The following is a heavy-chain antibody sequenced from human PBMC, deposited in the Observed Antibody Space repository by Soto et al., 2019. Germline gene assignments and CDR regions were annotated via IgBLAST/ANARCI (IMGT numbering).Heavy chain of an antibody. V-gene: IGHV3-23*01. CDR3: AKGTDCSGGSCYSEENAFDI. J-gene: IGHJ3*02. CDR2: ISGSGGST. CDR1: GFTFSSYA. D-gene: IGHD2-15*01. Sequence: GGSLRLSCAASGFTFSSYAMSWVRQAPGKGLEWVSAISGSGGSTYYADSVKGRFTISRDNSKNTLYLQMNSLRAEDTAVYYCAKGTDCSGGSCYSEENAFDIWGQGTMVTVSS.